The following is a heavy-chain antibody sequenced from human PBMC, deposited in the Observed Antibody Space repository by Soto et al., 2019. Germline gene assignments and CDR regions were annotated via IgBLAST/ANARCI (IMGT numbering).Heavy chain of an antibody. Sequence: QVHLQQSGPGLVKPSETLSLSCTVSGGSMTSYYWTWIRRAAGKGLEWIGRVYSSGGTHYNPSLKSRVTISLDTSKNQFSLRLSSVTEADTAVYFCARGQRFSAWFDPWGQGTLVNVSS. CDR3: ARGQRFSAWFDP. CDR2: VYSSGGT. CDR1: GGSMTSYY. J-gene: IGHJ5*02. V-gene: IGHV4-4*07. D-gene: IGHD3-3*01.